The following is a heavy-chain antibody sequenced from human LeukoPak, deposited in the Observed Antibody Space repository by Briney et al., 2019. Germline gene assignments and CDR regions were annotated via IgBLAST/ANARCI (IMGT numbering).Heavy chain of an antibody. J-gene: IGHJ4*02. V-gene: IGHV3-7*01. CDR3: ARGGYRELLFDF. CDR2: INQDGSEK. D-gene: IGHD3-10*01. CDR1: GFTLSSYW. Sequence: GGSLRLSCAASGFTLSSYWMSWVRQAPGKGLEWVANINQDGSEKYYVDSVKGRFTISKDNAKNSLYLQMNRLRAEDTGVYYCARGGYRELLFDFWGQGTLVTVSS.